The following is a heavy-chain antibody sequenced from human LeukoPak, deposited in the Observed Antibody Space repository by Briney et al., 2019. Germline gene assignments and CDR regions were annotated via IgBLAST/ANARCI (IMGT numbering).Heavy chain of an antibody. CDR3: SRGPIQLWVHNGVDV. CDR2: IRSKAYRGTT. D-gene: IGHD5-18*01. V-gene: IGHV3-49*04. J-gene: IGHJ6*02. CDR1: GFNFGDHA. Sequence: GGSLRLSCTTSGFNFGDHAMTWVRQAPGKGLEWVGFIRSKAYRGTTEYAASVKGRFTISRDDSKSVVYLQMNSLKSEDTAVYYCSRGPIQLWVHNGVDVWGQGTTVTVSS.